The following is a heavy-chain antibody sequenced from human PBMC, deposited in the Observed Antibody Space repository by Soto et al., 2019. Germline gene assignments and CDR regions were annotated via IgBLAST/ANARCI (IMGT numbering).Heavy chain of an antibody. CDR3: ASEVSSTDGMDV. CDR1: GYSSVSSSSYY. CDR2: IYYTGNT. Sequence: SETLSLTCTVSGYSSVSSSSYYWGWIRQPPGKGLEWIGSIYYTGNTFYSPSFRSRLTISVDTSKSQFSLKLRSVTAADTATYYCASEVSSTDGMDVWGQGTTVTVSS. D-gene: IGHD2-15*01. J-gene: IGHJ6*02. V-gene: IGHV4-39*01.